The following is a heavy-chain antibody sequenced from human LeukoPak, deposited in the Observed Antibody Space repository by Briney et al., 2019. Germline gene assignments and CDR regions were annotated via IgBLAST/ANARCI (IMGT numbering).Heavy chain of an antibody. D-gene: IGHD5-18*01. CDR3: AKAGDVDTAMEIDY. CDR2: ISYDGSNK. V-gene: IGHV3-30*18. Sequence: PGGSLRLSCAASGFTFSSYGMHWVRQAPGKGLEWVAVISYDGSNKYYADSVKGRFTISRDNSKNTLYLQMNSLRAEDTAVYYCAKAGDVDTAMEIDYWGQGTLVTVSS. J-gene: IGHJ4*02. CDR1: GFTFSSYG.